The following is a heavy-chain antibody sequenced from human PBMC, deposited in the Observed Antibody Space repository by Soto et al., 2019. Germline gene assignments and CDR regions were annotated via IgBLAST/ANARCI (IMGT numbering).Heavy chain of an antibody. CDR1: GFTFRNFG. Sequence: GGSLRLSCAASGFTFRNFGMHWVRQAPGKGLEWVAVISYDGTNKYYADSVKGRFTISRDNSKNTLYLQINSLRAEDTAVYYCAKAVPPFVVVTASDYWGQGXLVTVYS. D-gene: IGHD2-21*02. CDR2: ISYDGTNK. J-gene: IGHJ4*02. V-gene: IGHV3-30*18. CDR3: AKAVPPFVVVTASDY.